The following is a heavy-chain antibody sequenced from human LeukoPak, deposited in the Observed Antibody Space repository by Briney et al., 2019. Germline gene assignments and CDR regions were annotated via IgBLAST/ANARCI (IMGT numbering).Heavy chain of an antibody. D-gene: IGHD6-6*01. CDR3: ARDPGSSNAFDI. V-gene: IGHV4-4*07. Sequence: SETLSLTCTVSGGSISSYYWRWIRQPPGKGLEWIGRIYTSGSTNYNPSLKSRVTISVDTSKNQFSLKLSSVTAADTAVYYCARDPGSSNAFDIWGQGTMVTVSS. CDR2: IYTSGST. CDR1: GGSISSYY. J-gene: IGHJ3*02.